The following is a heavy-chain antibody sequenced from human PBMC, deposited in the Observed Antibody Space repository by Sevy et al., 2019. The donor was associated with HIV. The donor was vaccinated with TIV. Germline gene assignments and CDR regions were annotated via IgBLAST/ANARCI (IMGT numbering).Heavy chain of an antibody. V-gene: IGHV3-72*01. Sequence: GGSLRLSCVASGFTFSDHYMEWVRQAPGKGLEWVGRTRNKADGYTTEYAASAKGRFTISRDESKNSLYVQMNSLKAEDMAVYYCATHAGIAAAGRVFDFWGQGTLVTVSA. CDR2: TRNKADGYTT. D-gene: IGHD6-13*01. CDR1: GFTFSDHY. CDR3: ATHAGIAAAGRVFDF. J-gene: IGHJ4*02.